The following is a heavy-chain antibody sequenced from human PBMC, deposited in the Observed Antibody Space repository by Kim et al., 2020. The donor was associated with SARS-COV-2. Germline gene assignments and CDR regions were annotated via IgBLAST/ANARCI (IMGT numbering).Heavy chain of an antibody. D-gene: IGHD6-6*01. CDR2: RGST. Sequence: RGSTNAHTSLKSRVTISVDTSRTQFSLKLGSVTAADTAVYYCARDRRYFDYWGQGTLVTVSS. V-gene: IGHV4-59*01. CDR3: ARDRRYFDY. J-gene: IGHJ4*02.